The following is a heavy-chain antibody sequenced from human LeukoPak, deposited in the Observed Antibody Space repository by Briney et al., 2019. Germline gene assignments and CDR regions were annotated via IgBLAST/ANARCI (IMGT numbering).Heavy chain of an antibody. Sequence: VSVKVSCKASGYTFTSYDINWVRQAPGQRLEWMGLINPGGDNTNYAQNFQGRVTMTSDTSARTVYMELSSLRSEDTAIYYCARIRDGYNDAYDIWGQGTVVTVPS. V-gene: IGHV1-46*01. D-gene: IGHD5-24*01. CDR1: GYTFTSYD. CDR2: INPGGDNT. J-gene: IGHJ3*02. CDR3: ARIRDGYNDAYDI.